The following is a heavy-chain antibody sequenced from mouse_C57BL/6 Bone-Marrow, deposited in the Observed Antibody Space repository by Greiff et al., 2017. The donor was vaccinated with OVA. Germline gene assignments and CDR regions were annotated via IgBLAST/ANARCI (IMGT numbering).Heavy chain of an antibody. D-gene: IGHD1-1*01. CDR1: GFTFSSYG. J-gene: IGHJ2*01. CDR2: ISSGGSYT. Sequence: VQLKESGGDLVKPGGSLKLSCAASGFTFSSYGMSWVRQTPDKRLEWVATISSGGSYTYYPDSVKGRFTISRDNAKNTLYLQMSSLKSEDTAMYDCARRGVVATNFDYWGQGTTLTVSS. CDR3: ARRGVVATNFDY. V-gene: IGHV5-6*01.